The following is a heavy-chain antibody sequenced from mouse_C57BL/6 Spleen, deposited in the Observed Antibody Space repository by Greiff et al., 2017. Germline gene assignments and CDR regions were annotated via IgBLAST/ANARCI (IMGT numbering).Heavy chain of an antibody. Sequence: QVTLKVSGPGILQPSQTLSLTCSFSGFSLSTFGMGVGWIRQPSGKGLEWLAHIWWDDDKYYNPALKSRLTISKDTSKNQVFLKIANVDTADTATNFCAGGTAQATPYFDYWGQGTTLTVSS. CDR2: IWWDDDK. CDR3: AGGTAQATPYFDY. V-gene: IGHV8-8*01. D-gene: IGHD3-2*02. CDR1: GFSLSTFGMG. J-gene: IGHJ2*01.